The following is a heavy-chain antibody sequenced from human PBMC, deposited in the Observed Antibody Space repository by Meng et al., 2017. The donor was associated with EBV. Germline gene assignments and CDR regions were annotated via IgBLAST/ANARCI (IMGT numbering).Heavy chain of an antibody. CDR1: GFTFRCSA. V-gene: IGHV3-73*02. CDR3: TRMSSPLDY. Sequence: EVQLVEFGGGCVPPGGPLKLACAGFGFTFRCSAMHGVRTASGKGLEWVGRIRSKAKRYATAYAASVKGRFTISRDDSKNTAYLQMNSLKTEDTAVYYCTRMSSPLDYWGQGTLVTVSS. J-gene: IGHJ4*02. CDR2: IRSKAKRYAT. D-gene: IGHD2-2*01.